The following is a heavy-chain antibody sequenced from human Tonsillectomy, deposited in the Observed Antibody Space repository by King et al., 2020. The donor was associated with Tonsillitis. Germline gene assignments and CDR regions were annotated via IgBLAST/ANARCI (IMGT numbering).Heavy chain of an antibody. CDR3: ARYEGGVFDP. Sequence: VQLQESGPGLVEPSQTLSLTCIVSGGSISSGDQYWSWIRQHPGKGLEWIGYIYYSANTYNPSTYYNPSLKSRVTISVDTSKNHFSLKLNSVTAADTAVYYCARYEGGVFDPWDQGTLVAVSS. CDR1: GGSISSGDQY. CDR2: IYYSANTYNPST. D-gene: IGHD2-15*01. J-gene: IGHJ5*02. V-gene: IGHV4-31*03.